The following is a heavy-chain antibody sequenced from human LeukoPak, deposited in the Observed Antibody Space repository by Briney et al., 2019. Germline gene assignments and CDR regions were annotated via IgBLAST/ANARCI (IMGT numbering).Heavy chain of an antibody. CDR2: ISGSGGST. V-gene: IGHV3-23*01. CDR3: AKDKPICSSTSCYFDY. J-gene: IGHJ4*02. D-gene: IGHD2-2*01. CDR1: GFTFSSYA. Sequence: GGSLRLSCAASGFTFSSYAMSWVRQAPGKGLEWVSAISGSGGSTYYADSVKGRFTISRDNSKNTLYLQMNSLRAEDTAVYYCAKDKPICSSTSCYFDYWGQGTLVTVFS.